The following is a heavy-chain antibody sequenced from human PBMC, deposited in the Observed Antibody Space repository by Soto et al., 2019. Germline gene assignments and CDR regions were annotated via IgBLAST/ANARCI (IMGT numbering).Heavy chain of an antibody. J-gene: IGHJ2*01. CDR2: IIPIFGTA. CDR3: ARGNHRWLQLWYFDR. CDR1: GGTFSSYT. D-gene: IGHD5-12*01. Sequence: QVQLVQSGAEVKKPGSSVTVSCKASGGTFSSYTISWVRQAPGQGLEWMGGIIPIFGTANYAQKFQGRVTITADESTSTAYMELSSLGSEDTAVYYCARGNHRWLQLWYFDRWGRGTLVTVSS. V-gene: IGHV1-69*12.